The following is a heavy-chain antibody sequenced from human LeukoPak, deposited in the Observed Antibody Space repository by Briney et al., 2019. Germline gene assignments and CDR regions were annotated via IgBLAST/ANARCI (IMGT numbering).Heavy chain of an antibody. J-gene: IGHJ4*02. CDR3: ARGVATFGRVQDFDY. D-gene: IGHD5-12*01. V-gene: IGHV4-39*07. CDR1: GGSISSSSYC. CDR2: IYYSGST. Sequence: PSETLSLTCTVSGGSISSSSYCSGWLRQPPGKGLEWIGSIYYSGSTYYNPSLKSRVTISVDTSKNQFSLKLSSVTAADTAVYYCARGVATFGRVQDFDYWGQGTLVTVSS.